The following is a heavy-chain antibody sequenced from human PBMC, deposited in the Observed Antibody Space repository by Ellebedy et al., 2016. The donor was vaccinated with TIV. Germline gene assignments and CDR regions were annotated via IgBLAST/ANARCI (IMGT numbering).Heavy chain of an antibody. V-gene: IGHV3-30*04. CDR3: ARDFAGPAAGGDY. Sequence: GESLKISXAASGFTFSSYAMHWVRQAPGKGLEWVAVISYDGSNKYYADSVKGRFTISRDNSKNTLYLQMNSLRAEDTAVYYCARDFAGPAAGGDYWGQGTLVTVSS. CDR2: ISYDGSNK. J-gene: IGHJ4*02. D-gene: IGHD6-13*01. CDR1: GFTFSSYA.